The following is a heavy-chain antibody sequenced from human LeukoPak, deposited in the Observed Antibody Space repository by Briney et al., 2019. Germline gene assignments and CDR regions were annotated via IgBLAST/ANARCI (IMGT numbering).Heavy chain of an antibody. J-gene: IGHJ4*02. CDR2: ISGSGGDT. V-gene: IGHV3-23*01. Sequence: GGSLRLSCAASGFTFSNFLMTWVRQAPGKGPEWVSAISGSGGDTYYADSVKGRFTISRDNAKNTLYLQMNSLRAEDTAVYYCASLPRALGGQGTLVTVSS. CDR3: ASLPRAL. CDR1: GFTFSNFL.